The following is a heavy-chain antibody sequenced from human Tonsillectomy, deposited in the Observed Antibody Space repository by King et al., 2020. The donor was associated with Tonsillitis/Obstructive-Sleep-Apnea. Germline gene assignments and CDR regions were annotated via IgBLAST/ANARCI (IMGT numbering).Heavy chain of an antibody. D-gene: IGHD2-15*01. CDR2: IYPGDSDT. V-gene: IGHV5-51*01. J-gene: IGHJ5*02. Sequence: QLVQSGAEVKQPGESLKISCKGSGYSFTTYWIGWVRQMPGKGLEWMGIIYPGDSDTRYSPSFQGQVTISADKSISAAYLQWSSLKASDTAIYYCARAVYCSGGSCLSRENWFDPWGQGTLVSVSS. CDR3: ARAVYCSGGSCLSRENWFDP. CDR1: GYSFTTYW.